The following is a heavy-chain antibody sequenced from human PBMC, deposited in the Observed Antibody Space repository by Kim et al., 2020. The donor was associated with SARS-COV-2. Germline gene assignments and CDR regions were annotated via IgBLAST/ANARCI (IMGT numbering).Heavy chain of an antibody. Sequence: DPVNGRFTIARDNSKNTLYLQMNSMRAEDTAVYYCARDGTSIAAAGSTDYWGQGTLVTVSS. CDR3: ARDGTSIAAAGSTDY. V-gene: IGHV3-30*01. J-gene: IGHJ4*02. D-gene: IGHD6-13*01.